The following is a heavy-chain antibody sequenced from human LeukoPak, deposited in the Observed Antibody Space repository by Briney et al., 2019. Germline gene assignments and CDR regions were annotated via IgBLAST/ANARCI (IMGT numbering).Heavy chain of an antibody. V-gene: IGHV3-23*01. D-gene: IGHD6-13*01. CDR3: ARGGPAAGRFDY. CDR2: ISGSGGST. CDR1: GFTFSSYA. J-gene: IGHJ4*02. Sequence: GGSLRLSCAASGFTFSSYAMSWVRQAPGKGLEWVSAISGSGGSTYYADSVKGRFTISRDNSKNTLYLQMNGLRAEDTAVYYCARGGPAAGRFDYWGQGTLVTVSS.